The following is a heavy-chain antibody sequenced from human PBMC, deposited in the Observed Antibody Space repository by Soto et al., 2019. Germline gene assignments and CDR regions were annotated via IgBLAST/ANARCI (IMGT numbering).Heavy chain of an antibody. V-gene: IGHV4-34*01. D-gene: IGHD2-2*01. CDR1: GGSFSGYY. Sequence: QVQLQQWGTGLLKPSETLSLTCAVYGGSFSGYYWSWIRQPPGKGLEWIGEINHSGSTNYNPSLKSRVTISVDTSKNQFSLKLSSVTAADTAVYYCARDERCSGTSCYDSGSDYWGQGTLVTVSS. CDR3: ARDERCSGTSCYDSGSDY. J-gene: IGHJ4*02. CDR2: INHSGST.